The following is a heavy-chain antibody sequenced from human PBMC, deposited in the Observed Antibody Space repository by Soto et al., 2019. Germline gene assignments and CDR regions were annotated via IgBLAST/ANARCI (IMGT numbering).Heavy chain of an antibody. J-gene: IGHJ6*03. CDR3: AREAAYYYYYYMDV. CDR2: ISSSSSYI. D-gene: IGHD6-25*01. Sequence: GGSLRLSCAASGFTFNSYSMNWVRQAPGKGLEWVSSISSSSSYIYYADSVKGRFTISRDNAKNSLYLQMNSLRAEDTAVYYCAREAAYYYYYYMDVWGKGTTVTVSS. CDR1: GFTFNSYS. V-gene: IGHV3-21*01.